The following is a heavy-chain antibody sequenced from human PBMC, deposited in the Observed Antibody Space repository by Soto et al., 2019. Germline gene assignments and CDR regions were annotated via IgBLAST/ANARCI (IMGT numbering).Heavy chain of an antibody. J-gene: IGHJ4*02. CDR1: GFTFSSYS. Sequence: GGSLRLSCAASGFTFSSYSMNWVRQAPGKGLEWVSSISSSSSYIYYADSVKGRFTISRDNAKNSLYLQMNSLRAEDTAVYYCARGCSSSICFDYWGQGTLVTVSS. CDR3: ARGCSSSICFDY. D-gene: IGHD6-6*01. CDR2: ISSSSSYI. V-gene: IGHV3-21*01.